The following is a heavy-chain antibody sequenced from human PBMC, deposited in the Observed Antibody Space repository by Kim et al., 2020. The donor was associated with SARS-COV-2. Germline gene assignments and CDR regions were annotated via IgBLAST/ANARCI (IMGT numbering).Heavy chain of an antibody. CDR3: ARDNSGWNDY. V-gene: IGHV1-3*01. J-gene: IGHJ4*02. CDR2: ITPGNGNT. CDR1: GYTFTTYT. Sequence: ASVKVSCNTSGYTFTTYTIHWVRQAPGQRLEWMGWITPGNGNTRYSQNLQGRVTLTRDTSASTAYMQLSSLTSEDTAVYYCARDNSGWNDYWGQGTLVTVSS. D-gene: IGHD6-19*01.